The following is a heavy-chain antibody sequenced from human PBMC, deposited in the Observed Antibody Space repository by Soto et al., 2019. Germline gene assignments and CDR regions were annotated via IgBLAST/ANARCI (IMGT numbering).Heavy chain of an antibody. CDR2: ISGSGVST. V-gene: IGHV3-23*01. D-gene: IGHD6-13*01. Sequence: GGSLRLSCAASGFTFSNYAMTWVRQAPGKGLEWVSLISGSGVSTYYADSVKGRFTISRDNSKNTVFLQMNSLRAEDTAVYYCARDLQQQLVYWFDPWGQGTLVTVSS. CDR3: ARDLQQQLVYWFDP. J-gene: IGHJ5*02. CDR1: GFTFSNYA.